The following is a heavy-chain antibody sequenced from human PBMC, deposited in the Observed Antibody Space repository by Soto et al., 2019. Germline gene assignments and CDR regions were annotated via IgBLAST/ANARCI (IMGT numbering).Heavy chain of an antibody. CDR2: TSSSGGST. D-gene: IGHD3-10*01. CDR1: GFTFSSYA. Sequence: EVQLLESGGGLVQPGGSLRLSCAASGFTFSSYAMSWVRQAPGKGLEWVSTTSSSGGSTYYADSVKGRFTISRDNSKNTFYLQMNSLRAEDMALYYCAKGGGYGSGSYYSDDWGQGTLVTVSS. V-gene: IGHV3-23*01. J-gene: IGHJ4*02. CDR3: AKGGGYGSGSYYSDD.